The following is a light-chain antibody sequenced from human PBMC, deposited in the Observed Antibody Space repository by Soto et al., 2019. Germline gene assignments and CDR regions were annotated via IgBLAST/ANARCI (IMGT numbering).Light chain of an antibody. CDR3: SSYTSSSTLV. Sequence: LAQPASVSGSPGQSITISCTGTSSDGGGYDYVSWYQQHPGKAPNLMIYDVSKRPSGVSNRFSGSKSGNTASLTISGLQAEDAADYYCSSYTSSSTLVFGTGTRSPS. CDR2: DVS. V-gene: IGLV2-14*01. J-gene: IGLJ1*01. CDR1: SSDGGGYDY.